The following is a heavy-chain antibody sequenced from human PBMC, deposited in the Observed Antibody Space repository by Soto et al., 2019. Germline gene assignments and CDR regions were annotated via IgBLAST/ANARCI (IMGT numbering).Heavy chain of an antibody. CDR3: ARGLRVRGVPYYYYYMDV. CDR1: GGSFSGYY. Sequence: PSETLSLTCAVYGGSFSGYYWSWIRQPPGKGLEWIGEINHSGSTNYNPSLKSRVTISVDTSKNQFSLKLSSATAADTAVYYCARGLRVRGVPYYYYYMDVWGKGTTVTVSS. D-gene: IGHD3-10*01. V-gene: IGHV4-34*01. CDR2: INHSGST. J-gene: IGHJ6*03.